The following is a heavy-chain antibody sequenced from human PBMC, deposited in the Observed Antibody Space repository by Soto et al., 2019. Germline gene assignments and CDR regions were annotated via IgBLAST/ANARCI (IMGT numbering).Heavy chain of an antibody. Sequence: SETLSLTCSVSGGSISTYFWSWIRQPPGKGLEWIGYIHFSGTTNYDPSLRSRVTMSLDTSKNQFSLKLTSVTAADTAVYYCATYSLPTTQYYYYMDVWGKGTTVTVSS. CDR2: IHFSGTT. CDR1: GGSISTYF. V-gene: IGHV4-59*01. CDR3: ATYSLPTTQYYYYMDV. J-gene: IGHJ6*03. D-gene: IGHD1-26*01.